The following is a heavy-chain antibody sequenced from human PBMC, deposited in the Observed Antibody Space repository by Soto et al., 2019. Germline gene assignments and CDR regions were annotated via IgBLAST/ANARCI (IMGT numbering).Heavy chain of an antibody. CDR2: INNDGSVT. V-gene: IGHV3-74*01. J-gene: IGHJ3*02. Sequence: EVQLVESGGGLVQPGGSLRLSCAASGFTFSNYWMHWVRQAPGKGLVWVSRINNDGSVTSYADSVKGRFTIARDNAKNTLYLQMNSLRAEATAVYLCYPSGDASYIWGQGTMVTVSS. CDR1: GFTFSNYW. CDR3: YPSGDASYI. D-gene: IGHD2-21*02.